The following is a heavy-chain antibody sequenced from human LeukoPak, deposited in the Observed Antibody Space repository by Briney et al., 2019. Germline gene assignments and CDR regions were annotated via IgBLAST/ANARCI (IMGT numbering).Heavy chain of an antibody. CDR2: IHYTGTP. J-gene: IGHJ4*02. Sequence: SETLSLTCTVSGGSISSSSYYWGWIRQPPGKGLEWIGSIHYTGTPYYNPSLKSRVTISVDTSKNQFSLKLSSVTAADTAVYFCARGPPTDYYDSSGFYYVFDYWGQGTLVTVSS. CDR1: GGSISSSSYY. D-gene: IGHD3-22*01. V-gene: IGHV4-39*07. CDR3: ARGPPTDYYDSSGFYYVFDY.